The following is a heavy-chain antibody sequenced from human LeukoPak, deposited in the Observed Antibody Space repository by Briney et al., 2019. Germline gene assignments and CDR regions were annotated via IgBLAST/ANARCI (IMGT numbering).Heavy chain of an antibody. V-gene: IGHV3-23*01. Sequence: GGSLRLSCAAPEFTFSSYALSWVRQAPGKGLEWVSAISGSGTSTYYADSVEGRFTISRDNSKNTLYLQMNSLRAEDTAVYYCAKGRGIYGSGSYSNFDYWGQGTLVTVSS. CDR1: EFTFSSYA. D-gene: IGHD3-10*01. J-gene: IGHJ4*02. CDR3: AKGRGIYGSGSYSNFDY. CDR2: ISGSGTST.